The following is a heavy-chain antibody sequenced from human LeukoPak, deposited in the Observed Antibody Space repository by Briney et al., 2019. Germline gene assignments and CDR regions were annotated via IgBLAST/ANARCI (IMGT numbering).Heavy chain of an antibody. V-gene: IGHV3-21*01. CDR2: ISSSSSYI. CDR1: GFTFSSYS. D-gene: IGHD6-19*01. CDR3: ARVGSSGWYYFDY. Sequence: GGSLRLSCAASGFTFSSYSMNWVRQAPGKGLEWVSSISSSSSYIYYADSVKGRFTIPRDNAKNSLYLQMNSLRAEDTAVYYCARVGSSGWYYFDYWGQGTLVTVSS. J-gene: IGHJ4*02.